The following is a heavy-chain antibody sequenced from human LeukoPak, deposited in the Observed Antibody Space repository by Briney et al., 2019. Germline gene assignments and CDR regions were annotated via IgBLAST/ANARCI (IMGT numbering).Heavy chain of an antibody. Sequence: KPSETLSLTCTVSGGSISSYYWSWIRQPPGKGLEWIGYIYVTGSTRYNPYLQSRVTISVDTSRNQFFLKMSSVTAADTAVYYCARHIGGGIEDMDVWGKGTKVTVSS. V-gene: IGHV4-59*08. CDR1: GGSISSYY. CDR2: IYVTGST. D-gene: IGHD3-16*02. CDR3: ARHIGGGIEDMDV. J-gene: IGHJ6*03.